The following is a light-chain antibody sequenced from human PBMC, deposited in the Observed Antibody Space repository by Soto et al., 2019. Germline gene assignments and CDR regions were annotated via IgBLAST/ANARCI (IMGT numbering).Light chain of an antibody. V-gene: IGKV1-39*01. Sequence: DIHMAQSPPSLSASVGDRVTITCRASHNIVTYLNWYQQKAGKAPSLLIYEASHLQSGVPFRFFGSGSGTDFTLTISRLEPEDFAVYYCQQYGSSLRTFGQGTKLEIK. CDR2: EAS. CDR1: HNIVTY. CDR3: QQYGSSLRT. J-gene: IGKJ2*01.